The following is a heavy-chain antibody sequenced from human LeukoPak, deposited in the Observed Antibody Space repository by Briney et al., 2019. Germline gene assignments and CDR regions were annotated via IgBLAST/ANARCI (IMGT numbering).Heavy chain of an antibody. CDR3: AKTYYDCWSGYYHNYYYYGMDV. J-gene: IGHJ6*02. V-gene: IGHV3-23*01. CDR1: GFTFSSYA. D-gene: IGHD3-3*01. Sequence: GGSLRLSCAASGFTFSSYAMSWVRQAPGKGLEWVSAIGGSGGSTYYADSVKGRFTISRDNSKNTLYLQMTSLRAEDTAVYYCAKTYYDCWSGYYHNYYYYGMDVWGQGTTVTVSS. CDR2: IGGSGGST.